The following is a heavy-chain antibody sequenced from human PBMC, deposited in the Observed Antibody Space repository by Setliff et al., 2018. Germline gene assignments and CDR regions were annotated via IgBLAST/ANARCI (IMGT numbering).Heavy chain of an antibody. CDR2: ISSNGGST. D-gene: IGHD5-12*01. CDR1: GFTFSSYA. J-gene: IGHJ6*03. V-gene: IGHV3-64*01. Sequence: ASVKVSCAASGFTFSSYAMHWVRQAPGKGLEYVSAISSNGGSTYYANSVKGRFTISRDNSKNTLYLQMGSLRAEDMAVYYCARYVDIVARGYYYYYMDVWGKGTTVTVSS. CDR3: ARYVDIVARGYYYYYMDV.